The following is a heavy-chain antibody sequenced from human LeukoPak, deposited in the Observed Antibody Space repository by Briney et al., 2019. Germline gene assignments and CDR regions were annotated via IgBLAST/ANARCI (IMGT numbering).Heavy chain of an antibody. D-gene: IGHD3-10*01. J-gene: IGHJ4*02. CDR2: ISYDGSNK. CDR1: GFTFSSSG. V-gene: IGHV3-30*03. CDR3: ARDRALDMVRGVILYYFDY. Sequence: GGSLRLSCAASGFTFSSSGIHWVRQAPGKGLEWVAVISYDGSNKYYADSVKGRFTISRDNSKNTLYLQMNSLRAEDTAVYYCARDRALDMVRGVILYYFDYWGQGTLVTVSS.